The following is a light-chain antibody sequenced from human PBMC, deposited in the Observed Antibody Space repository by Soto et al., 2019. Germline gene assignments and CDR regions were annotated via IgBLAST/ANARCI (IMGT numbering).Light chain of an antibody. CDR2: GAS. V-gene: IGKV3-15*01. J-gene: IGKJ2*01. CDR1: QSVRSN. CDR3: QQYNNWPRT. Sequence: EIVMTQSPATLSVSPGDRAALSCRASQSVRSNLAWYQQKPGQAPRLLIYGASTRATGIPARFSGSGSGTEFTLTISSLQSEDLAVYYCQQYNNWPRTFGQGTKLEIK.